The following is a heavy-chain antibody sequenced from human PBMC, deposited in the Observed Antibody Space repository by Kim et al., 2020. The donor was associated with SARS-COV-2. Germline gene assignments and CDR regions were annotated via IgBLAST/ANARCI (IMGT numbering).Heavy chain of an antibody. J-gene: IGHJ4*02. V-gene: IGHV1-18*04. Sequence: ASVKVSCKASGYTFTSYGISWVRQAPGQGLEWMGWISAYNGNTNYAQKLQGRVTMTTDTSTSTAYMELRSLRSDDTAVYYCARYYRTYYYGSGGQSDPLPFDYWGQGTLVTVSS. CDR2: ISAYNGNT. D-gene: IGHD3-10*01. CDR1: GYTFTSYG. CDR3: ARYYRTYYYGSGGQSDPLPFDY.